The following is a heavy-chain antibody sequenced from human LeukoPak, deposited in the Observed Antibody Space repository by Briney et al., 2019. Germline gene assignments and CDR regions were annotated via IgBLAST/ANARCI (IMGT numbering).Heavy chain of an antibody. D-gene: IGHD5-18*01. CDR2: ISSSGSTI. CDR1: GFTFIRYE. Sequence: GRSLRLSCAASGFTFIRYEMNWVRQAPGKGLEWVSYISSSGSTIYYAESVKGRFNISRDNAKNSLYLQMNSLRAEDTAVYYCALRGYSYGLFDYWGQGTLVTVSS. CDR3: ALRGYSYGLFDY. V-gene: IGHV3-48*03. J-gene: IGHJ4*02.